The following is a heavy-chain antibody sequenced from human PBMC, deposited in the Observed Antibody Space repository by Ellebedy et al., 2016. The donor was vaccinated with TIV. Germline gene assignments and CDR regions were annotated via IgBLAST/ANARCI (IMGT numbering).Heavy chain of an antibody. D-gene: IGHD2-21*01. Sequence: PGGSLTLSCEASGFTISTTYMSWVRQAPGKGVEWVAVIFHGGSTYYANSVKGRSTVSRDNSKNTLFLQMRALRTEDTSVYYCAITYHTFYCMDVWGQGTTVTVSS. CDR1: GFTISTTY. V-gene: IGHV3-66*01. CDR2: IFHGGST. J-gene: IGHJ6*02. CDR3: AITYHTFYCMDV.